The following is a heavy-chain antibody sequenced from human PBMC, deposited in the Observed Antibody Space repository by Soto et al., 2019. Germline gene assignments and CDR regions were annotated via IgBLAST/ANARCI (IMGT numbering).Heavy chain of an antibody. CDR3: AIGGTPIDF. V-gene: IGHV1-18*01. CDR2: ISAYNGNT. Sequence: QVQLVQSGAEVKKPGASVKVSCKASGYTFSNFGISWVRQAPGQGLEWMGWISAYNGNTNYAQNFQGRVTMTTDTSTLTPYMELRTLRPDDTAVYYTAIGGTPIDFRGQGTLVTVSS. D-gene: IGHD1-26*01. CDR1: GYTFSNFG. J-gene: IGHJ4*02.